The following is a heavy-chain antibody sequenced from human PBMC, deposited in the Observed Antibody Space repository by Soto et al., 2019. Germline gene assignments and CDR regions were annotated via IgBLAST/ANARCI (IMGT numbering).Heavy chain of an antibody. CDR1: GFTFSTYG. Sequence: QVQLVESGGGVVQPGRSLRLSCAASGFTFSTYGMHWVRQAPGKGLEWVAVISYDGSNEYYADSVKGRFTISRDNSKKTLYLQMNSLRAEDTAVYYCAKDASQYCSGGNCHFDSWGQGTLVTVSS. CDR2: ISYDGSNE. CDR3: AKDASQYCSGGNCHFDS. D-gene: IGHD2-15*01. V-gene: IGHV3-30*18. J-gene: IGHJ4*02.